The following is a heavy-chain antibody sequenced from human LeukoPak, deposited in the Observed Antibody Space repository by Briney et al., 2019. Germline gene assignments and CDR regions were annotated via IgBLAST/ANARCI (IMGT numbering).Heavy chain of an antibody. D-gene: IGHD2-2*01. CDR2: ISSSSYT. J-gene: IGHJ4*02. Sequence: KPGGSLRLSCAASGFTFSDYYMSWIRQAPGKGLEWVSYISSSSYTNYADSVKGRFTISRDNAKNTLYLQMNSLRAEDTAVYYCAKDQATDIVVVPAALYYFDYWGQGTLVTVSS. CDR3: AKDQATDIVVVPAALYYFDY. V-gene: IGHV3-11*06. CDR1: GFTFSDYY.